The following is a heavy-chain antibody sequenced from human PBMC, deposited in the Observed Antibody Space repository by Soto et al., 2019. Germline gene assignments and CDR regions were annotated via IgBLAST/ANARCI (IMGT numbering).Heavy chain of an antibody. CDR1: GFTFSSYG. Sequence: GGSLRLSCAASGFTFSSYGMHWVRQAPGKGLEWVAVISYDGNNKYYADSVKGRFTISRDNSKNTLYLQMNRLRAEDTTVYYCANLKDYYDSSGYPDAFDIWGQGTMVTVSS. J-gene: IGHJ3*02. V-gene: IGHV3-30*18. CDR2: ISYDGNNK. CDR3: ANLKDYYDSSGYPDAFDI. D-gene: IGHD3-22*01.